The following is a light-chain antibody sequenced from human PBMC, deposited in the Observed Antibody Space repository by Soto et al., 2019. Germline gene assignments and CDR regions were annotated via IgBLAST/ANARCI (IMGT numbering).Light chain of an antibody. J-gene: IGKJ1*01. CDR3: QQYGSSPT. CDR2: GAS. V-gene: IGKV3-20*01. Sequence: EIVLTQSPGTLSLSPGERATLSCRASQSVSSSFFAWYQQKPGQAPRLLIYGASSRSNGIPDRFSGSGSGTDFTLTISSLGPGDFGLYYCQQYGSSPTFGQGTKVEIK. CDR1: QSVSSSF.